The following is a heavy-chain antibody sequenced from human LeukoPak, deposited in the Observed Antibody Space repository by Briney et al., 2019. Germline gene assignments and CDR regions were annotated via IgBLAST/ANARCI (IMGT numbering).Heavy chain of an antibody. Sequence: GGSLRLSCAASGFTFSTYAMTWVRQAPGKGLEWVSVISGSGGTTYYADSVKGRFTLSRDNSKNTVFLQMNSLRAEDTAVYYCAKSIGGVVVVAADYWGQGTLVTVSS. D-gene: IGHD2-15*01. CDR2: ISGSGGTT. V-gene: IGHV3-23*01. CDR1: GFTFSTYA. J-gene: IGHJ4*02. CDR3: AKSIGGVVVVAADY.